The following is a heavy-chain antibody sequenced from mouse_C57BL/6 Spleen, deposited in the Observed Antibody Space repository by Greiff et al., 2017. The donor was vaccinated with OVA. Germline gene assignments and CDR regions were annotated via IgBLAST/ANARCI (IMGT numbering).Heavy chain of an antibody. J-gene: IGHJ2*01. Sequence: DVQLVESGGGLVKPGGSLKLSCAASGFTFSDYGMHWVRQAPEKGLEWVAYISSGSSTIYYADTVKGRFTISRDNAKNTLFLQMTSLRSEDTAMYYCARDYDYDLYFDYWGQGTTLTVSS. V-gene: IGHV5-17*01. CDR2: ISSGSSTI. CDR1: GFTFSDYG. CDR3: ARDYDYDLYFDY. D-gene: IGHD2-4*01.